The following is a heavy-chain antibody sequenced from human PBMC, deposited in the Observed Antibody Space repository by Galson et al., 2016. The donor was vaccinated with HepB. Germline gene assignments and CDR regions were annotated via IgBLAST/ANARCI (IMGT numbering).Heavy chain of an antibody. CDR2: IYWDDDK. CDR1: GFSLSTSGVG. CDR3: AHRGTYGGSIAFDY. V-gene: IGHV2-5*02. D-gene: IGHD4-23*01. J-gene: IGHJ4*02. Sequence: PALVKPTQTLTLTCTFSGFSLSTSGVGVGWIRQPPGKALEWLGIIYWDDDKRYSPSLKSRLTITKDTSKNQLVLTMTNMDPVDTATYYCAHRGTYGGSIAFDYWDQGTLVTVSA.